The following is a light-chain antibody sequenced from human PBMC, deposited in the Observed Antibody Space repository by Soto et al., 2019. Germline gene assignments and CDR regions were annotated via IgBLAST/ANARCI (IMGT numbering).Light chain of an antibody. CDR3: QQRSNWPPSIT. V-gene: IGKV3D-20*02. CDR2: GAS. J-gene: IGKJ1*01. Sequence: EVVLTQSPGTLSFSPVERSTLSFSAIQSVSSSYLAWYQQKPGQAPRLLIYGASSRATGIPDRFSGSGSGTDFTLTTSSLEPEDFAVYYCQQRSNWPPSITFGQGTKVDIK. CDR1: QSVSSSY.